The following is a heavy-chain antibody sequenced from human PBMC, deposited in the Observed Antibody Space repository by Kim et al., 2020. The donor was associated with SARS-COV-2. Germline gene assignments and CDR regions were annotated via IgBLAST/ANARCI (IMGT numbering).Heavy chain of an antibody. D-gene: IGHD3-16*01. J-gene: IGHJ6*02. V-gene: IGHV1-69*13. CDR2: IIPIFGTA. Sequence: SVKVSCKASGGTFSSYAISWVRQAPGQGLEWMGGIIPIFGTANYAQKFQGRVTITADESTSTAYMELSSLRSEDTAVYYCARGVYRTPHYYYYGMDVWGQGTTVTISS. CDR3: ARGVYRTPHYYYYGMDV. CDR1: GGTFSSYA.